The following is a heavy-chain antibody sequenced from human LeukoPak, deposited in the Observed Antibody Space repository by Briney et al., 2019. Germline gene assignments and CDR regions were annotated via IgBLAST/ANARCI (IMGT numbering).Heavy chain of an antibody. CDR2: INPNSGGT. CDR3: ARLKPTISSGWFDP. V-gene: IGHV1-2*02. CDR1: GYTFTGYY. Sequence: ASVNVSCEASGYTFTGYYMHWVRQAPGQGLERMGWINPNSGGTSYAQKFQGRVTMTRDTSISTVYMELSRLRSDDTAVYYCARLKPTISSGWFDPWGQGTLVTVSS. D-gene: IGHD6-6*01. J-gene: IGHJ5*02.